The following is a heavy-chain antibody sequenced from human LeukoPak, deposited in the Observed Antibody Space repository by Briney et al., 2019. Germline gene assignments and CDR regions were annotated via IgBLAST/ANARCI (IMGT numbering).Heavy chain of an antibody. CDR3: AKTFTMGFVDFDY. Sequence: PGGSLRLSCAASGFTFSSYAMSWVRQAPGKRLEWVSAISGSGFSTYYADSVKGRFTISRDNSKNTLYLQMNSLRAEDTAVYYCAKTFTMGFVDFDYWGQGTLVTVSS. D-gene: IGHD3-10*01. CDR1: GFTFSSYA. CDR2: ISGSGFST. J-gene: IGHJ4*02. V-gene: IGHV3-23*01.